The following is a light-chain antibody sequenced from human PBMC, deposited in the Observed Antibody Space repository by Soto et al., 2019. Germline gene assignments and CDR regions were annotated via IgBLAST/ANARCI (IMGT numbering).Light chain of an antibody. Sequence: QSALTQPASVSVSPGQSITISCTGTSSDVGGYNYVSWYQQHPGKAPKLMIYEVSNRPSGVSNRFSGSKSGNTASLTISGLQAEDEADYYCSSYTSSSTRFYVFGTGTKVTVL. V-gene: IGLV2-14*01. CDR2: EVS. J-gene: IGLJ1*01. CDR3: SSYTSSSTRFYV. CDR1: SSDVGGYNY.